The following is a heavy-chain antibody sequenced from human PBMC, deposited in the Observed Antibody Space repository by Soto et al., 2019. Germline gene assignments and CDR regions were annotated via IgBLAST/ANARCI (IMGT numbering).Heavy chain of an antibody. CDR2: INHSGSA. V-gene: IGHV4-34*01. CDR3: ARVRNGYNFERLDYYYMDV. D-gene: IGHD3-22*01. CDR1: NGSFSGFY. Sequence: SETLSLTCTVNNGSFSGFYWSWIRQPPGKGLEWVGQINHSGSARYNPSLKSRLSISVAASKNQIFLELRSVAAADTAVYYCARVRNGYNFERLDYYYMDVWGRGTTVTVSS. J-gene: IGHJ6*03.